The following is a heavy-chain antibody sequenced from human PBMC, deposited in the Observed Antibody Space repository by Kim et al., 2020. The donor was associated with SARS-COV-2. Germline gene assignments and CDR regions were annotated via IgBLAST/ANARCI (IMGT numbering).Heavy chain of an antibody. D-gene: IGHD2-15*01. CDR3: ASGGCSGDNCYRGY. Sequence: GGSLRLSCAASGFTFSSYWMHWVRQAPGKGLLWVSRINRDETTTSYADSVKGRFTISRDNAKNMLYLQMNSLRAEDTAVYYCASGGCSGDNCYRGYWGQGTLVTVSS. J-gene: IGHJ4*02. CDR2: INRDETTT. CDR1: GFTFSSYW. V-gene: IGHV3-74*01.